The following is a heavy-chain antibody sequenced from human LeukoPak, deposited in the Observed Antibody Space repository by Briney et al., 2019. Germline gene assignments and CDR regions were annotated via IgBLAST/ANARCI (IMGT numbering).Heavy chain of an antibody. CDR3: ARGSGYSLTHS. V-gene: IGHV4-59*11. D-gene: IGHD5-12*01. CDR2: IFYSGTT. Sequence: SETLSLTCTVSGASINSHYWSWVRQSPGKGLEWTGHIFYSGTTSYNPSLRSRVTILVDRSTKQFSLKLTSVTTADTAVYYCARGSGYSLTHSWGQGILVTVSS. J-gene: IGHJ4*02. CDR1: GASINSHY.